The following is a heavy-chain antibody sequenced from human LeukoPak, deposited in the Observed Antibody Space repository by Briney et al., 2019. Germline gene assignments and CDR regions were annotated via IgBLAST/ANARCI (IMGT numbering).Heavy chain of an antibody. CDR2: IYYSGST. J-gene: IGHJ4*02. Sequence: PSETLSLTCAASGGSISSYYWRWIRQPPGKGLEWLGYIYYSGSTNYNPSLKSRVTISVDTSKNQFSLTLSSVTAADTAVYYCARVPPNGLRAYYFDYWGQGTLVTVSS. CDR1: GGSISSYY. V-gene: IGHV4-59*01. D-gene: IGHD3-16*01. CDR3: ARVPPNGLRAYYFDY.